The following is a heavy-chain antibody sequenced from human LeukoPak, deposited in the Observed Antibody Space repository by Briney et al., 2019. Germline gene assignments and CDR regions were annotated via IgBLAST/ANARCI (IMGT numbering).Heavy chain of an antibody. J-gene: IGHJ3*02. CDR1: GFTFSSHR. V-gene: IGHV3-74*01. D-gene: IGHD1-7*01. Sequence: GGSLRLSCAASGFTFSSHRMHWVRQAPGKGLVWVSCLNSDGSSTRYADSVRGRFTISRDNAKNTLYLQMNSLRAEDTAVYYCATGNYHAFDIWGQGTMVTVSS. CDR2: LNSDGSST. CDR3: ATGNYHAFDI.